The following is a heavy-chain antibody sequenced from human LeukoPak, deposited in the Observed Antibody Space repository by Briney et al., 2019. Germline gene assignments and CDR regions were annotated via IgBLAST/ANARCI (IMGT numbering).Heavy chain of an antibody. Sequence: GASVKVSCKASGYSLTDYYMNWVRLAPGQGLEWMGWINPNSGGTNYAQKFQDRVTMTRDTSISTAYMELSLLRSDDTAVYYCARGDYYGSGKVVAAWGQGTLVTVSS. J-gene: IGHJ5*02. V-gene: IGHV1-2*02. CDR3: ARGDYYGSGKVVAA. CDR2: INPNSGGT. CDR1: GYSLTDYY. D-gene: IGHD3-10*01.